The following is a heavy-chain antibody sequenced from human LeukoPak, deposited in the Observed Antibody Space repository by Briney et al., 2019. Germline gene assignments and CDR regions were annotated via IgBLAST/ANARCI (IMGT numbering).Heavy chain of an antibody. CDR3: ARDLSYGDSGFDY. J-gene: IGHJ4*02. V-gene: IGHV3-30-3*01. CDR2: ISYDGSNK. Sequence: PGGSLRLSCAASGITFSSYAMHWVRQAPGKGLEWVAVISYDGSNKYYADSVKGRFTISRDNSKNTLYLQMNSLRAEDTAVYYCARDLSYGDSGFDYWGQGTLVTVSS. CDR1: GITFSSYA. D-gene: IGHD4-17*01.